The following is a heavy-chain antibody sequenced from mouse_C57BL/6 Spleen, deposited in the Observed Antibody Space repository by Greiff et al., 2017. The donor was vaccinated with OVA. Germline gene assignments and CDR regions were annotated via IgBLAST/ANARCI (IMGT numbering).Heavy chain of an antibody. Sequence: EVKLMESGAELVKPGASVKLSCTASGFTITDYYMPWVKQRPEQGLEWIGRIDPEGGETKYAPKFQGKATITADTSSHPAYLQLSSLTSEDTAVYYCEYENEEDYAGDYWGQGTSGTVSA. CDR2: IDPEGGET. D-gene: IGHD2-10*02. V-gene: IGHV14-2*01. J-gene: IGHJ4*01. CDR1: GFTITDYY. CDR3: EYENEEDYAGDY.